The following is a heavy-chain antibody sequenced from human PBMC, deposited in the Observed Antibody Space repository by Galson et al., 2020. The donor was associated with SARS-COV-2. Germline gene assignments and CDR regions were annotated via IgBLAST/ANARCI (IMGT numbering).Heavy chain of an antibody. J-gene: IGHJ5*02. V-gene: IGHV1-24*01. CDR2: FDPEDGET. Sequence: ASVKVSCKVSGYTLTELSMHWVRQAPGKGLEWMGGFDPEDGETIYAQKFQGRVTMTEDTSTDTAYMELSSLRSEDTAVYYCATATARIFGVVGFGGYWVDPWGQGTLVTVSS. D-gene: IGHD3-3*01. CDR1: GYTLTELS. CDR3: ATATARIFGVVGFGGYWVDP.